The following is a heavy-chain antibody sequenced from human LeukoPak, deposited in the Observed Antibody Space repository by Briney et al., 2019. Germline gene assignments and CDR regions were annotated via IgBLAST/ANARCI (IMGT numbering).Heavy chain of an antibody. Sequence: GGSLRLSCAAYGFTFSNYAMSWVRQAPGKGLEWASSISSSTTNTYYADSVMGRFTISRDNSKNTLYLQMNSLRVEDTAVYYCANEFSGTYRYFDYWGQGTLVTVSS. V-gene: IGHV3-23*01. CDR2: ISSSTTNT. D-gene: IGHD1-26*01. J-gene: IGHJ4*02. CDR1: GFTFSNYA. CDR3: ANEFSGTYRYFDY.